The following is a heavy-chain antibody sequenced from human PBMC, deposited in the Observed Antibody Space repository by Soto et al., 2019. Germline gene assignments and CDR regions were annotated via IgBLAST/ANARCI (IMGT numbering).Heavy chain of an antibody. Sequence: ASVKVSCTASGYTFTIYGISWVRQAPGQGLEWMGWISAYNGNTNYAQKLQGRVTMTTDTSTSTAYMELSSLRSEDTAVYYCARVSRITIFRDAFDMWGQGTMVTVSS. CDR2: ISAYNGNT. CDR3: ARVSRITIFRDAFDM. J-gene: IGHJ3*02. D-gene: IGHD3-9*01. CDR1: GYTFTIYG. V-gene: IGHV1-18*01.